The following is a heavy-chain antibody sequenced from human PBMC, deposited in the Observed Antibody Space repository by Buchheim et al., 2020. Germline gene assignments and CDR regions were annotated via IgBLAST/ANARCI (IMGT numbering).Heavy chain of an antibody. V-gene: IGHV4-34*01. CDR2: INHSGST. CDR1: GGSFSGYY. J-gene: IGHJ6*02. Sequence: QVQLQQWGAGLLKPSETLSLTCAVYGGSFSGYYWSWIRQPPGKGLEWIGEINHSGSTNYNPSLKSRVTISVDTSKNQFSLQLSSVTAADTAVYYCASEDPRDYYYGMDVWGQGTT. CDR3: ASEDPRDYYYGMDV.